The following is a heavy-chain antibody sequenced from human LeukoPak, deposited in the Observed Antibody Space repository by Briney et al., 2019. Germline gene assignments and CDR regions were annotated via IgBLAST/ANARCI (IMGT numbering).Heavy chain of an antibody. D-gene: IGHD2-2*01. CDR1: GFTVSNKY. J-gene: IGHJ6*03. V-gene: IGHV3-53*01. CDR2: IYSDGRT. CDR3: AKDEVVPGYYYTDV. Sequence: PGGSLRLSCAASGFTVSNKYMTWVRQAPGKGLEWVSLIYSDGRTYYADSVKGRCTISRDNSKNTMYLQMNSLNAEDTAVYYCAKDEVVPGYYYTDVWGRGTTVTISS.